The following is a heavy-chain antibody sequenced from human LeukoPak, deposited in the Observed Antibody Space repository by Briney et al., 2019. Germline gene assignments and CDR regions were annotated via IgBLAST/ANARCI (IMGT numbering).Heavy chain of an antibody. V-gene: IGHV4-61*02. CDR1: GGSISSGSYY. D-gene: IGHD3-22*01. CDR3: ARVSYDSSGYYSSAFAFDI. J-gene: IGHJ3*02. CDR2: IYTSGST. Sequence: SETLSLTCTVSGGSISSGSYYWSWIRQPAGKGLEWIGRIYTSGSTNYNPSLKSRVTISVDTSKNQFSLKLSSVTAVDTAVYYCARVSYDSSGYYSSAFAFDIWGQGTMVTVSS.